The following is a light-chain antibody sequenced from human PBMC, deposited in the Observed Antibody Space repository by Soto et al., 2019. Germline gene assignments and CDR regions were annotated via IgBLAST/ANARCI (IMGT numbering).Light chain of an antibody. Sequence: QSVLTQPPSVSAAPGQNVTISCPGSSSNIGGNSVSWYQQLPGTAPKLLIYDDNKRPSGIPDRFSGSKSGTSATLGITGFQTGDEADYYCGSWNSSLSAYVFGTGTKVTVL. V-gene: IGLV1-51*01. CDR2: DDN. CDR1: SSNIGGNS. J-gene: IGLJ1*01. CDR3: GSWNSSLSAYV.